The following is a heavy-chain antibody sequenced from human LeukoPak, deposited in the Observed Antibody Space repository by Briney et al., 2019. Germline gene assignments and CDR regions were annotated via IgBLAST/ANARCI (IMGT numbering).Heavy chain of an antibody. V-gene: IGHV3-23*01. J-gene: IGHJ3*02. CDR3: AKDRGKLSNAFDI. CDR1: GFTFSSYA. Sequence: GGSLRLSCAASGFTFSSYAMTWVRQAPGKGLERVSAVTDSGDKVFYADSVKGRFTISRDNSKSTLYLQMNSLRAEDTAVYYCAKDRGKLSNAFDIWGQGTMVTVSS. D-gene: IGHD3-10*01. CDR2: VTDSGDKV.